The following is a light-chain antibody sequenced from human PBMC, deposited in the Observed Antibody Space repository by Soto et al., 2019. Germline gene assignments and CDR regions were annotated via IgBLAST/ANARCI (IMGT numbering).Light chain of an antibody. J-gene: IGKJ4*01. V-gene: IGKV1-12*01. CDR1: QGIYSR. CDR2: ATS. CDR3: QQTDDFPLT. Sequence: QRSQTASYMSASVGDTVTITCRASQGIYSRLAWYQQKPGKAPELLIYATSTLQNGVPSRFSGSGFGTDFTLSISSLQPEDSASYFCQQTDDFPLTFGGGTKVDIK.